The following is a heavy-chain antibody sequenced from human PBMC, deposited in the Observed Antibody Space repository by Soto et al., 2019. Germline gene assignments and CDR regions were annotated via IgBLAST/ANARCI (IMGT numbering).Heavy chain of an antibody. CDR2: LSGSGVST. CDR3: ARVKGLVPYYFDY. D-gene: IGHD3-16*01. CDR1: GFPFSNYA. J-gene: IGHJ4*02. Sequence: GGSLSLSCAASGFPFSNYAMTWVRQAPGKGLEWVSALSGSGVSTYYADSVMGRFTISRDNSKNTVYLQMNSLRAEDTAVYYCARVKGLVPYYFDYWAQGTLVTVSS. V-gene: IGHV3-23*01.